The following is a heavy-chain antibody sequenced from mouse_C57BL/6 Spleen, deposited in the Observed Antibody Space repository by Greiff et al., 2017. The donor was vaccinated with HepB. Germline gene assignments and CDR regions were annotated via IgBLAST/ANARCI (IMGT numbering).Heavy chain of an antibody. J-gene: IGHJ4*01. V-gene: IGHV1-80*01. CDR3: ARITTPRTPYAMDY. CDR1: GYAFSSYW. D-gene: IGHD1-1*01. CDR2: IYPGDGDT. Sequence: VQLQQSGAELVKPGASVKISCKASGYAFSSYWMNWVKQRPGKGLEWIGQIYPGDGDTNYNGKFKGKATLTADKSSSTAYMQLSSLTSEDSAVYFCARITTPRTPYAMDYWGQGTSVTVSS.